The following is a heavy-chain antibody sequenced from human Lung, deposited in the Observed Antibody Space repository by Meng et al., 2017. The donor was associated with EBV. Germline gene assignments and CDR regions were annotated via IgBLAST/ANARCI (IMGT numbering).Heavy chain of an antibody. D-gene: IGHD6-13*01. V-gene: IGHV1-3*01. Sequence: QVQVGQCGAWGKEPGASVKVSRKASGYSFTSYALHWGRQAPGKSLEWMGWINAGNGNTKYSQKFQGGVTITRDTPASTAYMELSSLRSEDTAAYYCARGEGDSSSRSDLSRLDYWGQGTLVTVSS. CDR2: INAGNGNT. CDR1: GYSFTSYA. CDR3: ARGEGDSSSRSDLSRLDY. J-gene: IGHJ4*02.